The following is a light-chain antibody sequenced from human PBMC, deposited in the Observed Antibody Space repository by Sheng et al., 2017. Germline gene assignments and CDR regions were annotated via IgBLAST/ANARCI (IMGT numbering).Light chain of an antibody. V-gene: IGKV1-33*01. CDR1: QDIDTH. Sequence: DIQMTQSPSSLSASVGDRVTITCQASQDIDTHLNWYQQKVGKAPEPLIYHASNLETGVPSRFSGSGSGTHFTFTITSLQPEDIATYYCQQYDNVPLTFGGGTKVEIK. J-gene: IGKJ4*01. CDR2: HAS. CDR3: QQYDNVPLT.